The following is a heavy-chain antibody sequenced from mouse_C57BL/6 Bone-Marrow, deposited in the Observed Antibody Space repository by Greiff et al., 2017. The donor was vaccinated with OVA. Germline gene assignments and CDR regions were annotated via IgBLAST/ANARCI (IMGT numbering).Heavy chain of an antibody. Sequence: EVQLQQSGPELVKPGASVKISCKASGYTFTDYYMNWVKQSHGKSLEWIGDINPNNGGTSYNQKFKGKATLTVDKSSSTAYMELRSLTSEDSAVYYCARSRWNFDYWGQGTTLTVSS. CDR3: ARSRWNFDY. D-gene: IGHD1-1*01. V-gene: IGHV1-26*01. J-gene: IGHJ2*01. CDR1: GYTFTDYY. CDR2: INPNNGGT.